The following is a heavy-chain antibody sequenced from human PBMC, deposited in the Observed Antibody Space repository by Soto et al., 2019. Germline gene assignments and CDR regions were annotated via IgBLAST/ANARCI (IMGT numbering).Heavy chain of an antibody. V-gene: IGHV3-23*01. J-gene: IGHJ4*02. CDR1: GFIFSTYG. Sequence: EVQLLESGGGLVQPGGSLSLSCAASGFIFSTYGMSWVRRAQGGGLQWVSGISRNGGSTYYADSVKGRFTISRDNSKNTLYLQLNSLRAEDTAIYYCAKSSGYTNGWYAYWGQGTLVTVSS. CDR2: ISRNGGST. CDR3: AKSSGYTNGWYAY. D-gene: IGHD6-19*01.